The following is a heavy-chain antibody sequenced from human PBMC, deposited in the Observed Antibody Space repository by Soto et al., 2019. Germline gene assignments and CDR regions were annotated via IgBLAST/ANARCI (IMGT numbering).Heavy chain of an antibody. D-gene: IGHD3-22*01. J-gene: IGHJ4*02. CDR1: GGTFSSYA. V-gene: IGHV1-69*13. Sequence: GPSVKVSCKASGGTFSSYAISWVRQAPGQGLEWMGGIIPIFGTANYAQKFQGRVTITADESTSTAYMGLSSMTAADTAVYYCALRSMAVVPEYWGQGTLVTVSS. CDR3: ALRSMAVVPEY. CDR2: IIPIFGTA.